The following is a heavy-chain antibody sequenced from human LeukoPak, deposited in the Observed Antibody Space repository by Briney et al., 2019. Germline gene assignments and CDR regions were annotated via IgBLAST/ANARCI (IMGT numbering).Heavy chain of an antibody. CDR3: ARDVLPPYYYGSGSYRADRFDP. J-gene: IGHJ5*02. Sequence: SVKVSCKASGGTFSSYAISWVRQAPGQGLEWMGRIIPIFGTANYAQKFQGRVTITTDESTSTAYMELSSLRSEDTAVYYCARDVLPPYYYGSGSYRADRFDPWGQGTLVTVSS. CDR2: IIPIFGTA. V-gene: IGHV1-69*05. D-gene: IGHD3-10*01. CDR1: GGTFSSYA.